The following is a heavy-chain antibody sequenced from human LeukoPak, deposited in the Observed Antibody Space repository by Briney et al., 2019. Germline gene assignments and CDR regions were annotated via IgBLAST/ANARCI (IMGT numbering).Heavy chain of an antibody. D-gene: IGHD6-13*01. CDR2: INHSGST. CDR1: GGSFSGYY. CDR3: ARMSAAVNY. J-gene: IGHJ4*02. V-gene: IGHV4-34*01. Sequence: SETLSLTCAVYGGSFSGYYWSWIRQPPGKGLEWIGEINHSGSTNYNPSLKSRVTISVDTSKNQFSLKLSSVTAADTAVYHCARMSAAVNYWGQGTLVTVSS.